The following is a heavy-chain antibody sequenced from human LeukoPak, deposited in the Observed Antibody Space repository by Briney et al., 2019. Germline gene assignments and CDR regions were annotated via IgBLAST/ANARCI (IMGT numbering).Heavy chain of an antibody. D-gene: IGHD6-6*01. CDR2: TYYSGST. Sequence: SETLSLTCTVSGGSISSSSYYWGWIRQPPGKGLEWIGSTYYSGSTYYNPSLKSRVTISVDTSKNQFSLKLSSVTAADTAVYYCARVFHIAARTFDYWGQGTLVTVSS. CDR3: ARVFHIAARTFDY. CDR1: GGSISSSSYY. V-gene: IGHV4-39*01. J-gene: IGHJ4*02.